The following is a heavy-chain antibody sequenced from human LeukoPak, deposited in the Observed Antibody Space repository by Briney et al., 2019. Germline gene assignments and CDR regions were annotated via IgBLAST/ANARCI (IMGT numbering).Heavy chain of an antibody. Sequence: GGSLRLSCAASGFTFSTYSMNWVRQAPGKGLEWVSSISSSSTYIYYADSLKGRFTISRDNAKNSLFLQMNSLRAEDTAVYYCASGDNWNVRSAFDIWGQGTMVTVSS. V-gene: IGHV3-21*01. CDR1: GFTFSTYS. CDR3: ASGDNWNVRSAFDI. J-gene: IGHJ3*02. D-gene: IGHD1-1*01. CDR2: ISSSSTYI.